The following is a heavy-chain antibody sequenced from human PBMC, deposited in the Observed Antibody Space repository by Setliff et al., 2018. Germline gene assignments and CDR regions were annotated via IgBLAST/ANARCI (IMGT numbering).Heavy chain of an antibody. CDR1: GFNFCTYS. Sequence: GGSLRLSCAASGFNFCTYSMHWVRQAPGKGLEWVSYSSSGGNIIYYADSVKGRFTLSRDNAKNSLYLQMNSLRAEDTAVYYCARIAGTVANWGQGTLVTVSS. D-gene: IGHD1-20*01. CDR2: SSSGGNII. CDR3: ARIAGTVAN. V-gene: IGHV3-48*01. J-gene: IGHJ4*02.